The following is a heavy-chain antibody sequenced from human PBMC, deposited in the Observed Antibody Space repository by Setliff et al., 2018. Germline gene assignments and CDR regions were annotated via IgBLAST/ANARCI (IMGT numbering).Heavy chain of an antibody. CDR2: IHSSGSA. J-gene: IGHJ6*03. D-gene: IGHD6-19*01. CDR3: ARAISGWYSAHYYYMDV. Sequence: SETLSLTCTVSGASISSGSYYWSWIRQPAGKGLEWIGHIHSSGSANYNSSLESRLTMSLDPSKKQFSLKLRSVTAADTAVYYCARAISGWYSAHYYYMDVWGKGTTVTVSS. CDR1: GASISSGSYY. V-gene: IGHV4-61*09.